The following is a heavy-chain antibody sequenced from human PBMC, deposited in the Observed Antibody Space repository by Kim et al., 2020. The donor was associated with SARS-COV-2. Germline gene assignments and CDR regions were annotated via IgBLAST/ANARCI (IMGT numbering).Heavy chain of an antibody. Sequence: GGSLRLSCAASGFNFKNYVMNWVRQAPGKGLVWVSNIDSNGRNTNYADSVKGRFTISRDNTKNTLYLQMKSLRAEDTAVYYCAGSGLGEGWRWGKGTLV. V-gene: IGHV3-74*01. CDR2: IDSNGRNT. J-gene: IGHJ1*01. CDR1: GFNFKNYV. D-gene: IGHD3-16*01. CDR3: AGSGLGEGWR.